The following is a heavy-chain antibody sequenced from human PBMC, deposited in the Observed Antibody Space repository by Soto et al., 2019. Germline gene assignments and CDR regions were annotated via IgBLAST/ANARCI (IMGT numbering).Heavy chain of an antibody. CDR1: GGSITDYS. D-gene: IGHD2-21*02. V-gene: IGHV4-4*07. Sequence: SETLSLTCTVSGGSITDYSWVWIRQPAGKGLEWIGRIFSSGSTNYNPSLKGRITMSLDTSENQFSLKLNSATATDTAVYFCARDQGVVVTADNWFDPWGQGILVTVSS. J-gene: IGHJ5*02. CDR3: ARDQGVVVTADNWFDP. CDR2: IFSSGST.